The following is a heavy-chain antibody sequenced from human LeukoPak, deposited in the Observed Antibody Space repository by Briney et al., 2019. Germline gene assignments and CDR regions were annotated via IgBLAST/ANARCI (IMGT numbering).Heavy chain of an antibody. Sequence: PGGSLRLSCAASGFTFSNYGVHWVRQAPGKGLEWVSAISGSGGSTYYADSVKGRFTISRDNSKNTLYLQMNSLRAEDTAVYYCAAGFRGSGSYSLFDYWGQGTLVTVSS. CDR2: ISGSGGST. D-gene: IGHD3-10*01. CDR3: AAGFRGSGSYSLFDY. V-gene: IGHV3-23*01. J-gene: IGHJ4*02. CDR1: GFTFSNYG.